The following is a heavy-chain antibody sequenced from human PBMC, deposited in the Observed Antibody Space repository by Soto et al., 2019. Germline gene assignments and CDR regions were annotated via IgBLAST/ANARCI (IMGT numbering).Heavy chain of an antibody. CDR1: GFTFSSYA. Sequence: GGSLRLSCAASGFTFSSYAMSWVRQAPGKGLEWVSVISDGGSNTYYADSVKGRFTISRDNSKNTLYLQMNSLRAEDTAVYYCAREFEGDLVYYYGMDVWGQGTTVTVSS. D-gene: IGHD3-10*01. CDR2: ISDGGSNT. J-gene: IGHJ6*02. V-gene: IGHV3-23*01. CDR3: AREFEGDLVYYYGMDV.